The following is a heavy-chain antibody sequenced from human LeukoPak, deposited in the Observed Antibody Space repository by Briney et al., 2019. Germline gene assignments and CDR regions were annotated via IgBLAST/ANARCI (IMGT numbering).Heavy chain of an antibody. CDR1: GYTFTSYY. Sequence: VASVKVSCKASGYTFTSYYMHWVRQAPGQGLEWMGWISAYNGNTNYAQKLQGRVTMTTDTSTSTAYMELRSLRSDDTAVYYCARAVDYYDVPSLVDYWGQGTLVTVSS. J-gene: IGHJ4*02. CDR2: ISAYNGNT. D-gene: IGHD3-22*01. V-gene: IGHV1-18*04. CDR3: ARAVDYYDVPSLVDY.